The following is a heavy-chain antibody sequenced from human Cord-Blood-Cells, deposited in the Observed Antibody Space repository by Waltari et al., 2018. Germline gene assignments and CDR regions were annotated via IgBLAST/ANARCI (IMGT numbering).Heavy chain of an antibody. CDR3: ARDHPDNWGDAFDI. Sequence: QVQLQQSGPGLVKPSQTLSLTCAISGDSVSSNSAAWNWLRQSPSRGLEGLGRTSYRSKWYNDYAVSVKSRITSNPDTSKNQFALQLISVTPGDTAVYYCARDHPDNWGDAFDIWGQGTMVTLSS. D-gene: IGHD7-27*01. V-gene: IGHV6-1*01. CDR1: GDSVSSNSAA. J-gene: IGHJ3*02. CDR2: TSYRSKWYN.